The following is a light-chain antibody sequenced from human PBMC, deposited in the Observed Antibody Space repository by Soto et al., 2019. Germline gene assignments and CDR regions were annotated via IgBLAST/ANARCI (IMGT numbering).Light chain of an antibody. V-gene: IGLV2-14*01. Sequence: QSVLTQPASVSGSPGQSITSSCTGTSSDFAVYNYVSWYQVHPGKAPKLMIYAVSTRTSGVSNRFSGSKSGNTASLTISGLQAEDEADYYCSSHNPIGTLQIFGPGTKVTVL. CDR3: SSHNPIGTLQI. CDR1: SSDFAVYNY. CDR2: AVS. J-gene: IGLJ1*01.